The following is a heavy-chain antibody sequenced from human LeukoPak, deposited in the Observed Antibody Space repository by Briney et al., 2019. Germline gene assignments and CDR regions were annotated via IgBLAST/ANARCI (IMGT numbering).Heavy chain of an antibody. D-gene: IGHD3-10*01. Sequence: SETLSLTCTVSGGSISSYYWSWIRQPPGKGLEWIGYIYYSGSTNYNPSLKSRVTISVDTSKNQFSLKLSSVTAADTAVYYCASSHRSGSYYKEYWGQGTLVTVPS. J-gene: IGHJ4*02. CDR3: ASSHRSGSYYKEY. CDR2: IYYSGST. CDR1: GGSISSYY. V-gene: IGHV4-59*01.